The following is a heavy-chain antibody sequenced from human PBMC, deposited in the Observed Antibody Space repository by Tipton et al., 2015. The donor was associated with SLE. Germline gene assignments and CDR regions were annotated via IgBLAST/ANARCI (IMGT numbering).Heavy chain of an antibody. CDR2: IYAGGTT. CDR3: ARDLSYSDYYFDH. CDR1: GFTVSSNY. J-gene: IGHJ4*02. V-gene: IGHV3-53*05. Sequence: SLRLSCAASGFTVSSNYMSWVRQAPGKGLEWVSIIYAGGTTYYADSMKGRFTISRDNPKNTLYLQMNRLRTEDTAVYYCARDLSYSDYYFDHWGQGTLVTVSS. D-gene: IGHD4-11*01.